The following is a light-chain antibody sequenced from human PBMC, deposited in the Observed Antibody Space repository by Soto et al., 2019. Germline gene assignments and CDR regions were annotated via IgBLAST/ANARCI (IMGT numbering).Light chain of an antibody. CDR2: AAS. Sequence: IQMTESPSSLSASVGDRVTIACRASQGVSAYLLWYQQRQGRAPKLLIYAASNLLSGVPSRFSGSGSGTEFTLTISSLQPDDFATYYCQQYNTYSYTFGKGTKVDIK. CDR3: QQYNTYSYT. V-gene: IGKV1-16*01. J-gene: IGKJ2*01. CDR1: QGVSAY.